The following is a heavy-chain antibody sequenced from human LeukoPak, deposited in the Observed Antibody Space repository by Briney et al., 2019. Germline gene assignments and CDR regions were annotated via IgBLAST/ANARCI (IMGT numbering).Heavy chain of an antibody. CDR3: ARSPHITEYSSSWYDFDY. V-gene: IGHV1-8*01. D-gene: IGHD6-13*01. Sequence: GASVKVSRKASGYTFTSYDINWVRQATGQGLEWMGWMNPNSGNTGYAQKFQGRVTMTRNTSISTAYMELSSLRSEDTAVYYCARSPHITEYSSSWYDFDYWGQGTLVTVSS. J-gene: IGHJ4*02. CDR1: GYTFTSYD. CDR2: MNPNSGNT.